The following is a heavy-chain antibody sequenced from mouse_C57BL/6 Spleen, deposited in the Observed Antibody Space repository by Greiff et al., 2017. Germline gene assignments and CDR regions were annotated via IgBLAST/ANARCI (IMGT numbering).Heavy chain of an antibody. CDR3: ARDSVGFDY. CDR2: ISDGGSYT. Sequence: EVQLVESGGGLVKPGGSLKLSCAASGFTFSSYAMSWVRQTPEKRLEWVATISDGGSYTYYPDNVKGRFTISRDNAKNNLYLQMSHLKSEDTAMYYCARDSVGFDYWGQGTTLTVSS. D-gene: IGHD1-1*01. V-gene: IGHV5-4*01. J-gene: IGHJ2*01. CDR1: GFTFSSYA.